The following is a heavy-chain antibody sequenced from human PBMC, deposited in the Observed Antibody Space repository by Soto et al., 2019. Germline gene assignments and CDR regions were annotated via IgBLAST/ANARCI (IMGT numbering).Heavy chain of an antibody. CDR3: ATGSRYQILFDS. Sequence: GGSLRLSCAASGFSFSNAWMSWVRQAPGKGLELVGRIKSKTDGGTTDYAAPVKGRFTISRDDSKTTLCLQMNSLKNEDTAVYYCATGSRYQILFDSWGQGTLVTVSS. J-gene: IGHJ4*02. CDR2: IKSKTDGGTT. CDR1: GFSFSNAW. D-gene: IGHD3-3*01. V-gene: IGHV3-15*05.